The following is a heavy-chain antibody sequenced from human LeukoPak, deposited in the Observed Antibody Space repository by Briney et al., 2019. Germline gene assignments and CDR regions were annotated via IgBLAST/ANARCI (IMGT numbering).Heavy chain of an antibody. Sequence: GGSLRLSCAASGFTFSRYWMSWVRQVPRKGLEWVANIKQDGGEIYYVDSVKGRSTISRDNAKNSLYLQMNSLRAEDTAVYYCARDQYDTWSRRGNFDSWGQGTLVIVSS. CDR1: GFTFSRYW. J-gene: IGHJ4*02. CDR2: IKQDGGEI. CDR3: ARDQYDTWSRRGNFDS. D-gene: IGHD3/OR15-3a*01. V-gene: IGHV3-7*03.